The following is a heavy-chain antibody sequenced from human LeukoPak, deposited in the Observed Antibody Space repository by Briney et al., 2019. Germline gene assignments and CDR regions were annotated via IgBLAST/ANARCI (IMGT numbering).Heavy chain of an antibody. CDR3: ARGPNSYAQPRFDY. D-gene: IGHD5-18*01. Sequence: GGSLRLSCAASGFIFGGYAMHWVRQAPGKGLQWLAVISYDGGKTYYADSVEGRFTISRDNSKSTVYLEINSLRSEDTAVYYCARGPNSYAQPRFDYWGQGTLVTVSS. CDR1: GFIFGGYA. V-gene: IGHV3-30-3*01. CDR2: ISYDGGKT. J-gene: IGHJ4*02.